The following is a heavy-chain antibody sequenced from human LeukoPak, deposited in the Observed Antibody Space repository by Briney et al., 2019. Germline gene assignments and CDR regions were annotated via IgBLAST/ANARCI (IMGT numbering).Heavy chain of an antibody. CDR2: ISSSSSYI. D-gene: IGHD2-15*01. Sequence: GGSLRLSCAASGFTFSRYSMNWVRQAPGKGLEWVSSISSSSSYIYYADSVEGRFTISRDNAKNSLYLQMNGLRAEDTALYYCARDARASGPIQYYFDYWGQGTLVTVSS. CDR1: GFTFSRYS. J-gene: IGHJ4*02. CDR3: ARDARASGPIQYYFDY. V-gene: IGHV3-21*01.